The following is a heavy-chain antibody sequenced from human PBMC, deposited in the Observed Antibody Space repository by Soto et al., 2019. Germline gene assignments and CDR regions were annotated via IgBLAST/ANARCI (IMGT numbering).Heavy chain of an antibody. CDR3: TMYYDFWSGPNWFDP. CDR1: GFTFGDYA. V-gene: IGHV3-49*04. Sequence: LRLSCTASGFTFGDYAMSWVRQAPGKGLEWVGFIRSKAYGGTTEYAASVKGRFTISRDDSKSIAYLQMNSLKTEDTAVYYCTMYYDFWSGPNWFDPWGQGTLVTVSS. D-gene: IGHD3-3*01. J-gene: IGHJ5*02. CDR2: IRSKAYGGTT.